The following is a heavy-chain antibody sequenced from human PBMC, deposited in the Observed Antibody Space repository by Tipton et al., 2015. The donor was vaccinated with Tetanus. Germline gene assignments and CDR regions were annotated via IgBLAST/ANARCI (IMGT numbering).Heavy chain of an antibody. CDR2: IFYGGTT. Sequence: TLSLTCTVSGDSITSFYWSWIRQPPGKGLEWIGYIFYGGTTNYNPSLKSRVTISLDTSKNEFSLTLSSVTAADTAVYYCARGTWLYTSTYHRHWLDPWGQGTLVTASS. V-gene: IGHV4-59*12. D-gene: IGHD6-13*01. CDR3: ARGTWLYTSTYHRHWLDP. CDR1: GDSITSFY. J-gene: IGHJ5*02.